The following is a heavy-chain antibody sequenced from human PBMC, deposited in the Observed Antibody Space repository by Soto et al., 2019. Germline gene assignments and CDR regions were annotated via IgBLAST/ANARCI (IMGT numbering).Heavy chain of an antibody. CDR1: GGSISSSNW. J-gene: IGHJ6*02. D-gene: IGHD3-22*01. V-gene: IGHV4-4*02. CDR2: IYHSGST. CDR3: ARDQYYYDGRYYGMDV. Sequence: SETLSLTCAVSGGSISSSNWWSWVRQPPGKGLEWIGEIYHSGSTNYNPSLKSRVTISVDKSKNQFSLKLSSVTAADTAVYYCARDQYYYDGRYYGMDVWGQGTTVTVSS.